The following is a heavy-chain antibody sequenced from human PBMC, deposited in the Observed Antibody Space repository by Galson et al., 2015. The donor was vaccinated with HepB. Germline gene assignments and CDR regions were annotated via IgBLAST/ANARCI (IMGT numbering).Heavy chain of an antibody. CDR2: IDTVDTDT. CDR1: GYSFTSYW. Sequence: QYGAEVKKPGESLKISCKGSGYSFTSYWIGWVRQMPGKGLEWMGIIDTVDTDTRYSQYFQGQVTISADKSISTAYLQWSSLKASDTAMNYCSRRGGGYYSFSCMDFWGQGTTVTVSS. V-gene: IGHV5-51*01. J-gene: IGHJ6*02. D-gene: IGHD3-3*01. CDR3: SRRGGGYYSFSCMDF.